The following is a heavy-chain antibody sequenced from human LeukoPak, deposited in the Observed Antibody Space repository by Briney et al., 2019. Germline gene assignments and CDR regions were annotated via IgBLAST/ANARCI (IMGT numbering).Heavy chain of an antibody. D-gene: IGHD1-26*01. Sequence: SETLSLTCTVSGDPINNYYWSWIRQSPGKGLEWIAYIFSSGSTNYNPSLKSRVTISVDTSKNQLSLKVNSVTAADTAVYYCARDRSYFGSISLWGQGTLVTVSS. J-gene: IGHJ4*02. CDR3: ARDRSYFGSISL. V-gene: IGHV4-4*08. CDR1: GDPINNYY. CDR2: IFSSGST.